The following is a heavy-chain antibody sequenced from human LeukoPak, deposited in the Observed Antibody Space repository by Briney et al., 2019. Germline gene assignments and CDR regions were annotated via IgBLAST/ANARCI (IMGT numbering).Heavy chain of an antibody. V-gene: IGHV4-4*07. J-gene: IGHJ4*02. CDR1: GDSISGYY. D-gene: IGHD3-10*01. Sequence: SETLSLTCTVSGDSISGYYWSWIRQPAGRGLEWIGRIFNSGSTSYNPSPRSRVTMSLDTSKNQFSLKLTSVTPADTALYYCARENYYNSGSYRFDYWGQGTLVTVSS. CDR2: IFNSGST. CDR3: ARENYYNSGSYRFDY.